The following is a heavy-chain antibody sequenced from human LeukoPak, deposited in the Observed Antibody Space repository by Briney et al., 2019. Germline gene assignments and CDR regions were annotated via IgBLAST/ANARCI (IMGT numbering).Heavy chain of an antibody. J-gene: IGHJ4*02. D-gene: IGHD3-10*01. CDR3: ARPHYYGSGSYGY. V-gene: IGHV1-2*02. Sequence: ASVKVSCKASGYTFTGYYMHWVRQAPGQGLEWMGWINPNSGGTNYAQKFQGRVTMTRDTSISTAYMELSRLRSDDTAVYYCARPHYYGSGSYGYCGQGTLVTVSS. CDR1: GYTFTGYY. CDR2: INPNSGGT.